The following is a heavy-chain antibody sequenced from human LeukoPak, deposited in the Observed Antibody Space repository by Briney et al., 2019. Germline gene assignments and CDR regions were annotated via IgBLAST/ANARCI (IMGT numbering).Heavy chain of an antibody. D-gene: IGHD1-1*01. CDR2: IYYSGST. CDR1: GDSISSYY. J-gene: IGHJ4*02. V-gene: IGHV4-59*08. Sequence: PSETLSLTCNVSGDSISSYYWSWIRQPPGGGLEWIGYIYYSGSTNYNPSLKSRVTISVDTSKNQFSLKLSSVTAADTAVYYCARHTSMAQFDYWGQGTLVTVSS. CDR3: ARHTSMAQFDY.